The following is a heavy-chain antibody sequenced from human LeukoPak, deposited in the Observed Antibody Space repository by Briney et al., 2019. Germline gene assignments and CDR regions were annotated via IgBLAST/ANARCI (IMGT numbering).Heavy chain of an antibody. CDR1: GGTFSSYA. V-gene: IGHV1-69*01. D-gene: IGHD1-20*01. J-gene: IGHJ4*02. CDR3: AIRVNWNDVRWEYYFDY. CDR2: IIPIFGTA. Sequence: SVKVSCKASGGTFSSYAISWVRQAPGQGLEWMGGIIPIFGTANYAQKFQGRVTITADESKSKAYMELSSLRSEDTAVYYCAIRVNWNDVRWEYYFDYWGQGTLVTVSS.